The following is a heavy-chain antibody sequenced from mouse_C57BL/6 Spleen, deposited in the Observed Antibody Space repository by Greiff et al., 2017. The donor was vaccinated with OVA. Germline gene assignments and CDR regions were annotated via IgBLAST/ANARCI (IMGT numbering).Heavy chain of an antibody. CDR3: ARGYYDFLGFAY. Sequence: EVQLQQSGPELVKPGASVKMSCKASGYTFTDYNMHWVKQSHGKSLEWIGYINPNNVGTSYNQKFKGKATLTVNKSSSTAYMELRSLTSEDSAVYYCARGYYDFLGFAYWGQGTLVTVSA. CDR1: GYTFTDYN. CDR2: INPNNVGT. V-gene: IGHV1-22*01. J-gene: IGHJ3*01. D-gene: IGHD2-3*01.